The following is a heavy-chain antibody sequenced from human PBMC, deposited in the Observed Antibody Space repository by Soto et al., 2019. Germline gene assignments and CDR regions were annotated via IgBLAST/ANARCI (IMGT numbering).Heavy chain of an antibody. D-gene: IGHD4-17*01. CDR2: IHSSGST. CDR1: GGSMNSYH. J-gene: IGHJ4*02. Sequence: SETLSLTCTVSGGSMNSYHWSWIRQPAGKGLEWIGHIHSSGSTNYNPSLKSRVTMSVDTSKNQFSLRLMSVTAADTAVYYCARVDSTVSSVFDYWGQGMLVTVSS. CDR3: ARVDSTVSSVFDY. V-gene: IGHV4-4*07.